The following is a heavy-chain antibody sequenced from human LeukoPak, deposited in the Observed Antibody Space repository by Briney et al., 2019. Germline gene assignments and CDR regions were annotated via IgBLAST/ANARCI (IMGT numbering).Heavy chain of an antibody. CDR1: GFTFSTYW. CDR2: IKQDGSEK. J-gene: IGHJ4*02. CDR3: ARDSAGNDY. Sequence: RTGGSLRLSCAASGFTFSTYWMSWVRQAPGKGLEWVANIKQDGSEKYYVDSVKGRFTISRGNAKNSLYLQMNSLRAEDTAMYYCARDSAGNDYWGQGTLVTVSS. D-gene: IGHD6-13*01. V-gene: IGHV3-7*01.